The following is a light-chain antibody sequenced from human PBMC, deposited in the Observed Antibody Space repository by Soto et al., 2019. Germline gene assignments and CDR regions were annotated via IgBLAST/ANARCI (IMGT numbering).Light chain of an antibody. CDR3: QQYKDWPTT. CDR2: GAS. J-gene: IGKJ1*01. V-gene: IGKV3-15*01. CDR1: QSFSTT. Sequence: EIVMTQSPATLSVSPGQIASLSCRASQSFSTTVAWYHQKPGQAPRLLVYGASTRATGIPARFSGSGAGPDFTLTITSLQSEDFGVYFCQQYKDWPTTFGQGTKVQIK.